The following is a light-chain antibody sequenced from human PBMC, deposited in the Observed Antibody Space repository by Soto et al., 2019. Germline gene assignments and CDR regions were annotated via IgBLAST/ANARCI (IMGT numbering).Light chain of an antibody. V-gene: IGLV2-23*02. CDR3: CSYAGSSTLYV. J-gene: IGLJ1*01. CDR1: NSDSGNHNL. Sequence: QSVLTQPASVSGSPGQSISISCTGTNSDSGNHNLVSWYQLHAGKAPKLMIYDVTKRPSGVSNRFSGSKSGNTASLTISGLQAEDEADYYCCSYAGSSTLYVFGTGTKVTV. CDR2: DVT.